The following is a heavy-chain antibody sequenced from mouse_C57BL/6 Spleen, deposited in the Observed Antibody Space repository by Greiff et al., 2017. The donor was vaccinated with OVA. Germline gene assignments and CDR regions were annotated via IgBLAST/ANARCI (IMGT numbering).Heavy chain of an antibody. CDR2: IYPGDGDT. D-gene: IGHD2-10*02. CDR3: APSSYWYCDV. Sequence: VQLQQSGPELVKPGASVKISCKASGYAFSSSWMNWVKQRPGKGLEWIGRIYPGDGDTNYNGKFKGKATLTADKSSSTAYMQLSSLTSEDSAVYVCAPSSYWYCDVWGTGTTVTVSS. V-gene: IGHV1-82*01. J-gene: IGHJ1*03. CDR1: GYAFSSSW.